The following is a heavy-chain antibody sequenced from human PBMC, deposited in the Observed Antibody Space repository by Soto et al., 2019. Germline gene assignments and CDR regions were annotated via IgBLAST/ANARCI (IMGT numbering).Heavy chain of an antibody. J-gene: IGHJ6*02. V-gene: IGHV3-30*18. CDR2: ISYDGSNK. CDR3: ANVSGDTYYYYYGMDV. Sequence: QVQLVESGGGVVQPGRSLRLSCAASGFTFSSYGMHWVRQAPGKGLEWVAVISYDGSNKYYADSVKGRFTISRDNSKNTLDLQMNSLRAEDTAVYYCANVSGDTYYYYYGMDVWGQGTTVTVSS. CDR1: GFTFSSYG. D-gene: IGHD5-18*01.